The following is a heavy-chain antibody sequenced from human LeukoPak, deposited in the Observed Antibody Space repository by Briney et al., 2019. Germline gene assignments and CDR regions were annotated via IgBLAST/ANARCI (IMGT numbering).Heavy chain of an antibody. CDR1: GYTFTGYW. CDR3: ARGELYYDSSGYPKFYYYYMDV. J-gene: IGHJ6*03. CDR2: ISPSGGST. D-gene: IGHD3-22*01. V-gene: IGHV1-46*01. Sequence: GASVKLSCKAFGYTFTGYWMHWVRQAPGQGPEWMGVISPSGGSTIYAQKFQGRVTITADKSTSTAYMELSSLRSEDTAVYYCARGELYYDSSGYPKFYYYYMDVWGKGTTVTVSS.